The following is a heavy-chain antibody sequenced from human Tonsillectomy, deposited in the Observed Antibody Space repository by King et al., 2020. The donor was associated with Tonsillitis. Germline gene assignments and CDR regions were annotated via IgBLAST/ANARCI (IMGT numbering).Heavy chain of an antibody. V-gene: IGHV4-59*08. CDR2: IYYSGNT. D-gene: IGHD6-6*01. CDR1: GGSIRSYY. CDR3: ASRQAARPYYYYYMDV. Sequence: LQLQESGPGLVKPSETLSLTCTVSGGSIRSYYWSWIRQPPGKGLEWIGYIYYSGNTNYNPSLKSRVTISVDTSKNQFSLKLSSVTAADTAVYYCASRQAARPYYYYYMDVWGNGTTVTVSS. J-gene: IGHJ6*03.